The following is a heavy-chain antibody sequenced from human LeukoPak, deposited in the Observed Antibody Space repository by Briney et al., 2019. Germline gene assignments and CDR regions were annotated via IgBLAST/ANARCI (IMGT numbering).Heavy chain of an antibody. J-gene: IGHJ4*02. Sequence: PSETLSLTCTVSGGSISSYYWSWIRQPPGKGLEWIGYVYYSGSTNYNPSLTRRVTISVDTSKKQFSLKMRHLAAAAPALFYFARAKGGYDFWSGYPYCVYWRQGTLVTVSS. CDR2: VYYSGST. V-gene: IGHV4-59*01. CDR1: GGSISSYY. CDR3: ARAKGGYDFWSGYPYCVY. D-gene: IGHD3-3*01.